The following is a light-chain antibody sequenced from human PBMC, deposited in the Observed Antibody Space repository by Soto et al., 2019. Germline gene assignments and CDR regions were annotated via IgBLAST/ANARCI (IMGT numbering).Light chain of an antibody. Sequence: DIQMTQSPSTLSASVGDRVTITSRASQSISSWLAWYQQKPGKAPKLLIYKASSLESGVPSRFSGSGSGTEFTLTISSLQPDDFATYYCKKYNSYWTFGQRTKVEIK. V-gene: IGKV1-5*03. CDR1: QSISSW. CDR3: KKYNSYWT. J-gene: IGKJ1*01. CDR2: KAS.